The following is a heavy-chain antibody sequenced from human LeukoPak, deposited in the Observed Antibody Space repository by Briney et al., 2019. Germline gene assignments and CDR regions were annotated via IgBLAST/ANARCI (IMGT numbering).Heavy chain of an antibody. Sequence: SETLSLTCTVSGGSISSSSYYWGWIRQPPGKGLEWIGSICYSGSTYYNPSLKSRVTISVDTSENQFSLKLSSVTAADTAVYYCARPPLSGSYYPQYYFDYWGQGTLVTVSS. V-gene: IGHV4-39*01. D-gene: IGHD1-26*01. CDR1: GGSISSSSYY. CDR2: ICYSGST. CDR3: ARPPLSGSYYPQYYFDY. J-gene: IGHJ4*02.